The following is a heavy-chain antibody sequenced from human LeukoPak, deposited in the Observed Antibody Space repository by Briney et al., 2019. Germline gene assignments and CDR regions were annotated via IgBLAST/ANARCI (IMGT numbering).Heavy chain of an antibody. D-gene: IGHD5-18*01. J-gene: IGHJ6*03. V-gene: IGHV4-34*01. CDR2: INHSGST. CDR3: ARVADTAMVKSYYYYYYMDV. Sequence: SETLSLTCIVSGGSISSYYWSWIRQPPGKGLEWIGEINHSGSTNYNPSLKSRVAISVDTSKNQFSLKLSSVTAADTAVYYCARVADTAMVKSYYYYYYMDVWGKGTTVTVSS. CDR1: GGSISSYY.